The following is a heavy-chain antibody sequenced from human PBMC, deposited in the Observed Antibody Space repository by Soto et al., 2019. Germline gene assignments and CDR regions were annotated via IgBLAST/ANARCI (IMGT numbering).Heavy chain of an antibody. D-gene: IGHD6-19*01. Sequence: QVQLVESGGGVVQPGRSLRLSCAASGFTFSTYAMHWVRQAPGKGLEWVAVISYDGSNKYYADSVKGRFTISRDNSKNTPXLQMNSLRAEDTAVYYCARDKSPYSSGWHNRHFDYWGQGTLVTVSS. J-gene: IGHJ4*02. V-gene: IGHV3-30-3*01. CDR1: GFTFSTYA. CDR2: ISYDGSNK. CDR3: ARDKSPYSSGWHNRHFDY.